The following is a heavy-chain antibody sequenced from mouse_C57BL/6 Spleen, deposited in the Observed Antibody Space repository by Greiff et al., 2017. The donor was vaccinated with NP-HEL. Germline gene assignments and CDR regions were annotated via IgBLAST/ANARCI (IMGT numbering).Heavy chain of an antibody. CDR1: GYSITSGYY. J-gene: IGHJ3*01. CDR3: ANWDRGFAY. V-gene: IGHV3-6*01. CDR2: ISYDGSN. Sequence: EVQLVESGPGLVKPSQSLSLTCSVTGYSITSGYYWNWIRQFPGNKLEWMGYISYDGSNNYNPSLKNRISITRDTSKNQFFLKLNSVTTEDTATYYCANWDRGFAYWGQGTLVTVSA. D-gene: IGHD4-1*01.